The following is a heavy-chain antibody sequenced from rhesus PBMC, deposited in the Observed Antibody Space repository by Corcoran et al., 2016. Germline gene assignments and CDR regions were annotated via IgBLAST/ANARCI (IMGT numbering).Heavy chain of an antibody. Sequence: QVQLQESGPGLVKPSETLSLICAVSGGSLSSYWWSWIRQPLGKGLELIGEINGNSGSTNYNPSLRRRVTNSKDSAKNQFSLKLNSVTAADTAVYYCARYASDSSADGCFDYWGQGVLVTVSS. CDR3: ARYASDSSADGCFDY. D-gene: IGHD6-13*01. CDR2: INGNSGST. J-gene: IGHJ4*01. V-gene: IGHV4-80*01. CDR1: GGSLSSYW.